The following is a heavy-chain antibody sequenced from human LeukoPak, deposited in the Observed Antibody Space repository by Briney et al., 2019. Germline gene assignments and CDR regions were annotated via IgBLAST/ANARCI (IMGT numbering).Heavy chain of an antibody. Sequence: ASVKVSCKASGYTFTSYAMHWVRQAPGQRLEWMGWINAGNGNTKYSQKFQGRVTITRDTSASTAYMELSSLRSDDTAVYYCARGEGDIVVVPAAIPFDYWGQGTLVTVSS. CDR1: GYTFTSYA. V-gene: IGHV1-3*01. D-gene: IGHD2-2*01. J-gene: IGHJ4*02. CDR3: ARGEGDIVVVPAAIPFDY. CDR2: INAGNGNT.